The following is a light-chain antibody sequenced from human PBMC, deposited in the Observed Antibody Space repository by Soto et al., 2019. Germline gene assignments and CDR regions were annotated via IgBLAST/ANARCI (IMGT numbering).Light chain of an antibody. CDR3: QQLNSYLPLT. Sequence: DIQMTQSPSTLSASVGDRVPITCRASQSVSSYLAWYQQKPGQAPRILIYDASNRATGIPDRFSGSGSGTEFTLTISSLQPEDFATYYCQQLNSYLPLTFGGGTKVDI. CDR2: DAS. V-gene: IGKV1-9*01. CDR1: QSVSSY. J-gene: IGKJ4*01.